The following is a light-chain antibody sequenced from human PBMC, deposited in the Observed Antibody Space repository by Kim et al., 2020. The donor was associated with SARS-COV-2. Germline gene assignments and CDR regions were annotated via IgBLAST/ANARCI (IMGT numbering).Light chain of an antibody. CDR3: QQYKSWPLT. V-gene: IGKV3-15*01. J-gene: IGKJ4*01. Sequence: EIVMTQSPATLSVSPGERATLSCRASQSVSSNLAWYQQKPGQAPRLLIYGASTTATGIPARFSGSGSGTEFSLTISSLQSEDFAIYYCQQYKSWPLTFGGGTKLEI. CDR1: QSVSSN. CDR2: GAS.